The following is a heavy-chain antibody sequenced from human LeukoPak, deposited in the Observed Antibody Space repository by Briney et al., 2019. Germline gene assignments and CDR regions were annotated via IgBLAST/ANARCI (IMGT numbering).Heavy chain of an antibody. V-gene: IGHV4-31*03. CDR1: GGSISSGGNY. Sequence: PSETLSLTCTVSGGSISSGGNYWSWIRQHPGKDLEWIGYIYYSGRTFYNPSLKSRVTISVDTSKNQFSLKLSSVTAADTAVYYCASPLDRGGATGQVAFDIWGQGTMVTVSS. J-gene: IGHJ3*02. CDR3: ASPLDRGGATGQVAFDI. D-gene: IGHD1-26*01. CDR2: IYYSGRT.